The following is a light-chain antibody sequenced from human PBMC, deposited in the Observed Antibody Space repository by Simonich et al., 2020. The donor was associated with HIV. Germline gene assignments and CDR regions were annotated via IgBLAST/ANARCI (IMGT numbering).Light chain of an antibody. Sequence: QSALTQPASVSGSPGQSITISCTGTSSDVGGYHYVSWYQQHPGKAPKLMIYDVSKRPSGVSNRFSGSKSGNTASLTISWLQAEDEADYYCSSYTSSSTWVFGGGTKLTVL. V-gene: IGLV2-14*01. J-gene: IGLJ3*02. CDR2: DVS. CDR3: SSYTSSSTWV. CDR1: SSDVGGYHY.